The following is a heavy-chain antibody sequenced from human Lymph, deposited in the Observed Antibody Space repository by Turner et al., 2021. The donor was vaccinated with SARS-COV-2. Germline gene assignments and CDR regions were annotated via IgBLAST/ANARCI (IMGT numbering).Heavy chain of an antibody. D-gene: IGHD7-27*01. V-gene: IGHV1-69*01. CDR2: IIPIFGIA. Sequence: QVQLVQSGAEVTKPGCSVKVSCKASGAPFSSYHAINWVRQAPGQGLEWMGGIIPIFGIANYAQKFQGRVTITADESTNTAYMELSSLRSEDTAVYYCARERGSISGAVRGMDVWGQGTTVTVSS. J-gene: IGHJ6*02. CDR3: ARERGSISGAVRGMDV. CDR1: GAPFSSYHA.